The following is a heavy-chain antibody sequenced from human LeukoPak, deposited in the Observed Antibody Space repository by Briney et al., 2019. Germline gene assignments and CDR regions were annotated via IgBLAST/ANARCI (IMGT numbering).Heavy chain of an antibody. V-gene: IGHV1-18*01. CDR2: ISAYNDNT. Sequence: ASVKVSRMASGYTFTSYGISWVRQAPGQGLEWMGWISAYNDNTNYAQKLQGRVTMTTDTSTSTAYMELRSLRSDDTAVYYCAGVAAAIRTYYYYGMDVWGQGTTVTVSS. J-gene: IGHJ6*02. CDR3: AGVAAAIRTYYYYGMDV. CDR1: GYTFTSYG. D-gene: IGHD6-13*01.